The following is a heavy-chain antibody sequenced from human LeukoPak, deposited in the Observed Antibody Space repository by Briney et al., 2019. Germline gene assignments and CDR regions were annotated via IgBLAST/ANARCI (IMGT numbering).Heavy chain of an antibody. V-gene: IGHV3-23*01. D-gene: IGHD5-12*01. CDR1: GFTFRTYA. Sequence: GGSLRLSGAASGFTFRTYAMSWVRQAPGKGLEWVSGISGSGGSTFYADSVKGRLTISRDNSKSTLYLQINSLRVEDTAVYYCAKDPYSSGYFGGYYFDYWGQGTLVTVSS. CDR3: AKDPYSSGYFGGYYFDY. CDR2: ISGSGGST. J-gene: IGHJ4*02.